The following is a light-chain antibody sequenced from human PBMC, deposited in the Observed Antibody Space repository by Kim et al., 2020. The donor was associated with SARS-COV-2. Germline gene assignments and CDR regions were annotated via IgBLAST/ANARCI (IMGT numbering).Light chain of an antibody. CDR3: QQYGSSPALT. Sequence: EIVLTQSPGTLSLSPGERATLSCRASQSVSSSYLAWYQQKPGQATRLLIYGASSRATGIPDRFSGSGSGTDFTLTISRLEPEDFAVYYCQQYGSSPALTFGGGTKVDIK. CDR2: GAS. J-gene: IGKJ4*01. V-gene: IGKV3-20*01. CDR1: QSVSSSY.